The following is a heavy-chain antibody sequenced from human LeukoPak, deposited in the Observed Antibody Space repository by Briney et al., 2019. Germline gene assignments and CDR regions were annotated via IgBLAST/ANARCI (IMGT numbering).Heavy chain of an antibody. J-gene: IGHJ4*02. CDR2: IYYSGST. Sequence: SETLSLTCTVSGGSISSYYWSWIRQPPGKGLEWIGSIYYSGSTYYNPSLKGRVTISVDTSKNQFSLKLSSVTAADTAVCYCARHPPVIPDFDYWGQGTLVTVSS. D-gene: IGHD2-2*01. CDR1: GGSISSYY. V-gene: IGHV4-59*05. CDR3: ARHPPVIPDFDY.